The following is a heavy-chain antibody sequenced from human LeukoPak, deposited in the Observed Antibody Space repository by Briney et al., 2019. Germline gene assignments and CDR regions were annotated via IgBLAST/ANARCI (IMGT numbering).Heavy chain of an antibody. D-gene: IGHD3-10*01. CDR1: GFTFSSYS. J-gene: IGHJ4*02. V-gene: IGHV3-21*01. CDR3: ARGSTYYYGSGVH. Sequence: GGSLRLSCAASGFTFSSYSMNWVRQAPGKGLEWVSSISSSSSYIYYADSVKGRFTISRDNAKNSLYLQMNSLRAEDAAVYYCARGSTYYYGSGVHWGQGTLVTVSS. CDR2: ISSSSSYI.